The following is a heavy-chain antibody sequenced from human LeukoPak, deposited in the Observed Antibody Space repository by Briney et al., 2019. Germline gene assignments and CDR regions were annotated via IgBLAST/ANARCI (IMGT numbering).Heavy chain of an antibody. CDR3: ARVRQQLNDAFDI. D-gene: IGHD6-13*01. V-gene: IGHV4-38-2*02. J-gene: IGHJ3*02. CDR2: IYHSGST. Sequence: KPSETLSLTCTVSGYSISSGYYWGWIRQPPGKGLEWIGSIYHSGSTYYNPSLKSRVTISVDTSKNQFSLKLSSVTAADTAVYYCARVRQQLNDAFDIWGQGTMVTVSS. CDR1: GYSISSGYY.